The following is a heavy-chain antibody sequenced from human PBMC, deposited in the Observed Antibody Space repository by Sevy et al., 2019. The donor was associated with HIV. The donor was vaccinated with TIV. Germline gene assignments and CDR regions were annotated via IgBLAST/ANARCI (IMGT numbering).Heavy chain of an antibody. Sequence: SETLSLKCSVSGGSVNNHYWTWIRQSPGKGLEWLGYAHYSGRPEYNPSFKSRLTISLDMPKNQLSLQLDYVTAADTAIYYRATFGTNFDPRFDPWGQGTLVTVSS. CDR1: GGSVNNHY. V-gene: IGHV4-59*02. D-gene: IGHD7-27*01. J-gene: IGHJ5*02. CDR2: AHYSGRP. CDR3: ATFGTNFDPRFDP.